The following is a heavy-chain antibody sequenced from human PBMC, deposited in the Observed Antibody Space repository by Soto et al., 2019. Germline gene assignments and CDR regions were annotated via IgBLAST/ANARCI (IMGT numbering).Heavy chain of an antibody. D-gene: IGHD2-15*01. CDR3: AREPRDCSGGSCYWP. J-gene: IGHJ5*02. CDR1: GFTFSSYS. Sequence: PGGSLILSCAASGFTFSSYSMNWVRQAPGKGLELVSSISSSSSYIYYADSVKGRFTISRDNAKNSLYLQMNSLRAEDTAVYYCAREPRDCSGGSCYWPWGQGTLVTVSS. CDR2: ISSSSSYI. V-gene: IGHV3-21*01.